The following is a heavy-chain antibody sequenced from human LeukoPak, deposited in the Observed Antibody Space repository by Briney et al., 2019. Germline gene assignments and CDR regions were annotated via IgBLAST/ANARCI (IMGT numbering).Heavy chain of an antibody. V-gene: IGHV3-21*01. Sequence: PGGSLRLSCAASGFTFSSYSMNWVRQAPGKGLEWVSSISSSSSYIYYADSVKGRFTISRDNAKNSLYLQMNSLRAEDTAVYYCARDPIYYDSSGYYLACDYWGQGTLVTVSS. CDR3: ARDPIYYDSSGYYLACDY. CDR1: GFTFSSYS. CDR2: ISSSSSYI. D-gene: IGHD3-22*01. J-gene: IGHJ4*02.